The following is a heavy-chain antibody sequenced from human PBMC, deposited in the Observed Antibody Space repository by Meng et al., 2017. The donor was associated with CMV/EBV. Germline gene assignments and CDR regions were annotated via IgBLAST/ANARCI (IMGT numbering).Heavy chain of an antibody. CDR2: IIPIRGIA. CDR3: ARSITMVRGVIMNNWFDP. CDR1: GGTFSSYA. V-gene: IGHV1-69*10. D-gene: IGHD3-10*01. J-gene: IGHJ5*02. Sequence: SVKVSCKASGGTFSSYAISWVRQAPGQGLEWMGGIIPIRGIANYAQKFQGRVTITADKSTSTAYMELSSLRSEDTAVYYCARSITMVRGVIMNNWFDPWGQGTLVTVSS.